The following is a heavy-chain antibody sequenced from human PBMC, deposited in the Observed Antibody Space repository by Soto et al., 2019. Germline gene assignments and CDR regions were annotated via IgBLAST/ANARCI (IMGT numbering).Heavy chain of an antibody. Sequence: LSLTCAVYGGSFSGYYWSWIRQPPGKGLEWIGEINHSGSTNYNPSLKSRVTISVDTSKNQFSLKLSSVTAADTAVYYCAGYYDFWSGPGYWGQGTLVTVSS. J-gene: IGHJ4*02. D-gene: IGHD3-3*01. V-gene: IGHV4-34*01. CDR3: AGYYDFWSGPGY. CDR2: INHSGST. CDR1: GGSFSGYY.